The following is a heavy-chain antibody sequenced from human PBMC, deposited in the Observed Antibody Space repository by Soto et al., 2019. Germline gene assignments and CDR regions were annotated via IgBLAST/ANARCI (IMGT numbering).Heavy chain of an antibody. CDR3: ARAGEDYGGNSSVYFDY. Sequence: SETLSLTCAVSGGSISSGGYSWSWIRQPPGEGLEWIGYIYHSGSTYYNPSLKSRVTISVDRSKNQFSLKLSSVTAADTAVYYCARAGEDYGGNSSVYFDYWGQGTLVTVSS. V-gene: IGHV4-30-2*01. CDR1: GGSISSGGYS. J-gene: IGHJ4*02. CDR2: IYHSGST. D-gene: IGHD4-17*01.